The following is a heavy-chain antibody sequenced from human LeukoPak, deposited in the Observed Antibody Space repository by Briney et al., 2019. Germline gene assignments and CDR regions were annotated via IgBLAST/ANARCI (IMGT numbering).Heavy chain of an antibody. J-gene: IGHJ4*02. CDR2: IYYSGST. D-gene: IGHD3-22*01. CDR3: ARDSQYYDSSGYDY. CDR1: GGSISSGDYY. V-gene: IGHV4-30-4*01. Sequence: SETLSLTCTVSGGSISSGDYYWSWIRQPPGKGLEWIGYIYYSGSTYYNPSLKSRVTISVDASKNQFSLKLSSVTAADTAVYYCARDSQYYDSSGYDYWGQGTLVTVSS.